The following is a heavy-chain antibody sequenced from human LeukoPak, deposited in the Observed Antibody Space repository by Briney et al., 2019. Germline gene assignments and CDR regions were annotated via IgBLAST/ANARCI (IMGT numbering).Heavy chain of an antibody. CDR2: INPHSGGT. D-gene: IGHD3-3*01. J-gene: IGHJ3*02. Sequence: ASVKVSCKASGYTFTGYYMHWVRQAPGQGLEWMGRINPHSGGTNYAQKFQGRVTMTRDTSNHTAYMALSRLRSDDTAVYYCASFGMETHDAFDIWGQGTMVTVSS. CDR3: ASFGMETHDAFDI. CDR1: GYTFTGYY. V-gene: IGHV1-2*06.